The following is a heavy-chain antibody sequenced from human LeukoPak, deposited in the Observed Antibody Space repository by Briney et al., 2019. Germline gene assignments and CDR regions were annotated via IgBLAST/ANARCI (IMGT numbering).Heavy chain of an antibody. V-gene: IGHV3-33*01. CDR1: EFTFRNYG. D-gene: IGHD2-15*01. CDR2: VWYDGSKK. J-gene: IGHJ2*01. CDR3: ARDVVSRYFDL. Sequence: PGGSLRLSCAASEFTFRNYGMHWVRQAPGKGLEWVAVVWYDGSKKYYEDSVKDRFTISRDNSKNTLYLQMNSLRAEDTAAYYCARDVVSRYFDLWGRGTLVTVSS.